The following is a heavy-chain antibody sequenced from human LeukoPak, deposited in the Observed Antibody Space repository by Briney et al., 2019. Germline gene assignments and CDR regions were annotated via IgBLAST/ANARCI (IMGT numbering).Heavy chain of an antibody. CDR3: ARDYYGSGSDLAY. Sequence: SETLSLTCTVSGGSISSYYWSWIRQPPGKGLEWIGYIYYSGSTNYNPSLKSRVTISVDTSKNQFSLKLSSVTAADTAVYYCARDYYGSGSDLAYWGQGTLVTVSS. J-gene: IGHJ4*02. V-gene: IGHV4-59*01. CDR1: GGSISSYY. CDR2: IYYSGST. D-gene: IGHD3-10*01.